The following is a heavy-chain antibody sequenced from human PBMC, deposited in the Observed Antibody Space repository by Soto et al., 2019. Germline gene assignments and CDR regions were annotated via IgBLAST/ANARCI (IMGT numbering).Heavy chain of an antibody. J-gene: IGHJ6*02. CDR3: ARGGAVVVVPAATRYYGMDV. CDR2: IIPIFGTA. Sequence: QVQLVQSGAEVKKPGSSVKVSCKASGGTFSSYAISWVRQAPGQGLEWMGGIIPIFGTANYAQKFQGRVTITADESTGTGYMELSSLRAEDTAVYYCARGGAVVVVPAATRYYGMDVWGQGTTVTVSS. V-gene: IGHV1-69*01. D-gene: IGHD2-2*01. CDR1: GGTFSSYA.